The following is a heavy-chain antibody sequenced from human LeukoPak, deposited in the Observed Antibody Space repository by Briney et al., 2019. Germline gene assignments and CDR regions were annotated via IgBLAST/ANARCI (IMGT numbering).Heavy chain of an antibody. D-gene: IGHD3-10*01. CDR3: TTDLWFGEFGLDV. V-gene: IGHV3-15*01. J-gene: IGHJ4*02. CDR1: GFTFSNAW. CDR2: IKSKTDGGTT. Sequence: GGSLRLSCAASGFTFSNAWMSWVRQAPGKGLEWVGRIKSKTDGGTTDYVAPVKGRFTISRDDSKNTLYVQMNSLKTEDTAVYYCTTDLWFGEFGLDVWGQGTLVTVSS.